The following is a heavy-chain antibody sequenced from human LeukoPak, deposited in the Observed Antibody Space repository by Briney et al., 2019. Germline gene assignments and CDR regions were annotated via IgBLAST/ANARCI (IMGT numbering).Heavy chain of an antibody. CDR1: LCTFHRFA. D-gene: IGHD5-24*01. CDR2: RIPPFGTA. CDR3: ASGSLGNGYSVGDYYQYMDV. J-gene: IGHJ6*03. Sequence: SVRVSLKAALCTFHRFAISWVRQAPGQGLEWVGGRIPPFGTANYAPESQARVTFTPDQSTPPAYMEGSSLASEDTAVYYCASGSLGNGYSVGDYYQYMDVWGEGTTVTVSS. V-gene: IGHV1-69*13.